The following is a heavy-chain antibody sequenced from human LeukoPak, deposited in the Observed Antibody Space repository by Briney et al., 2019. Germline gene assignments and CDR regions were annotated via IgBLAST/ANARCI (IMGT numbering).Heavy chain of an antibody. D-gene: IGHD5-18*01. CDR1: GGSISSGDYY. V-gene: IGHV4-30-4*02. J-gene: IGHJ4*02. Sequence: PSETLSLTCTVSGGSISSGDYYWSWIRQPPGKGLEWIGYIYYSGSTYYNPSLKSRVTISVDTSKNQFSLKLTSVTAADAAVYYCARAGYSYATGYQFDYWGQGALVTVSS. CDR2: IYYSGST. CDR3: ARAGYSYATGYQFDY.